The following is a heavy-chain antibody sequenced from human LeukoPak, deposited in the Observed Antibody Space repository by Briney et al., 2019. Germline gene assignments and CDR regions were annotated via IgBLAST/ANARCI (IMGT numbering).Heavy chain of an antibody. Sequence: PSETLSLTCTVSGASISDYYWNWIRQPAGKGLEWIGYIYYSGSTNYNPSLKSRVTISVDTSKNQFSLKLSSVTAADTAVYYCARGVFVVEWLVFDYWGQGTLVTVSS. CDR3: ARGVFVVEWLVFDY. J-gene: IGHJ4*02. V-gene: IGHV4-59*01. CDR2: IYYSGST. D-gene: IGHD6-19*01. CDR1: GASISDYY.